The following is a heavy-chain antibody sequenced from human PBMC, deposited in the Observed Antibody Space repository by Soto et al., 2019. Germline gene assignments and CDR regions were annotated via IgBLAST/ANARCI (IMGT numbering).Heavy chain of an antibody. V-gene: IGHV4-39*01. D-gene: IGHD1-26*01. Sequence: PSETLSLTCTVSGGSISSSSYYWGWIRQPPGKGLEWIGSIYYSGSTYYNPSLKSRVTISVDTSKNQFSLKLSSVTAADTAVYYCARPGGGIVGATYYFDEWGQGTLVTVSS. CDR2: IYYSGST. CDR3: ARPGGGIVGATYYFDE. CDR1: GGSISSSSYY. J-gene: IGHJ4*02.